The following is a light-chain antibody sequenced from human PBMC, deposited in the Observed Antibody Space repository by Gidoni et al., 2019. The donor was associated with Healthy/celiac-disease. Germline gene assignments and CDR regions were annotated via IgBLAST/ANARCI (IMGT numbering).Light chain of an antibody. Sequence: DSVMTQSPDSLAVSLGERATINNKNYLAWYQQKPGQPPKLLNSWASTRESGVPDRFSGRGSGTDFTLTISSLQAEDVAVYYCQQYYSDYTFGQGTKLEIK. CDR3: QQYYSDYT. CDR1: KNY. CDR2: WAS. V-gene: IGKV4-1*01. J-gene: IGKJ2*01.